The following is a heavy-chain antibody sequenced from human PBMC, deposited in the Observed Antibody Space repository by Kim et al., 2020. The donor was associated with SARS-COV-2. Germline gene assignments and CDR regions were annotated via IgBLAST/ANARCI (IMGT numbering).Heavy chain of an antibody. D-gene: IGHD1-20*01. CDR3: ARDLGITGTTRWFDP. V-gene: IGHV4-4*02. CDR2: IYHSGST. CDR1: GGSISSSNW. Sequence: SETLSLTCAVSGGSISSSNWWSWVRQPPGKGLEWIGEIYHSGSTNYNPSLKSRVTISVDKSKNQFSLKLSSVTAADTAVYYCARDLGITGTTRWFDPWGQGTLVTVSS. J-gene: IGHJ5*02.